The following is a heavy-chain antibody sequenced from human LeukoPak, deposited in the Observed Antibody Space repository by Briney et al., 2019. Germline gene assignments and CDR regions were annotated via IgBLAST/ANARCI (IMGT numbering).Heavy chain of an antibody. CDR1: GFTFDDYA. D-gene: IGHD2-15*01. J-gene: IGHJ4*02. CDR2: ISGDGGST. CDR3: AKDVLSGYCSGGSCYHSGYFFDY. V-gene: IGHV3-43*02. Sequence: GGSLRLSCAASGFTFDDYAMHWVRHAPGKGLEWVSLISGDGGSTYFADSVKGRFTISRDNSKNSLYLQMNSLRTEDTALYYCAKDVLSGYCSGGSCYHSGYFFDYWGQGTLVTVSS.